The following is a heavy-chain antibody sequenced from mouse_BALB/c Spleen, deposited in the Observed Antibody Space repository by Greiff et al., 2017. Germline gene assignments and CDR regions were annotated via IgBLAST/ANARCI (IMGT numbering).Heavy chain of an antibody. CDR2: IWGDGST. V-gene: IGHV2-3*01. D-gene: IGHD2-10*02. Sequence: VQRVESGPGLVAPSQSLSITCTASGFSLTSYGVSWVRQPPGKGLEWLGVIWGDGSTNYHSALISRLSISKDNSKSHVFLKLNSLQTDDTATYCCASYGNYFDYWGQGTTLTVSS. J-gene: IGHJ2*01. CDR3: ASYGNYFDY. CDR1: GFSLTSYG.